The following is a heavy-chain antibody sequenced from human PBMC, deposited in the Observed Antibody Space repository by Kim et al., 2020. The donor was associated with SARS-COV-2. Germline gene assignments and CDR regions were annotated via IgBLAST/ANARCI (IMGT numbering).Heavy chain of an antibody. Sequence: GGSLRLSCAASGFTFSSYAMSWVRQAPGKGLEWVSAISGSGGSTYYADSVKGRFTISRDNSKNTLYLQMNSLRAEDTAVYYCAKGHRVVPAAPRGDYMDVWGKGTTVTVSS. J-gene: IGHJ6*03. V-gene: IGHV3-23*01. CDR1: GFTFSSYA. CDR2: ISGSGGST. D-gene: IGHD2-2*01. CDR3: AKGHRVVPAAPRGDYMDV.